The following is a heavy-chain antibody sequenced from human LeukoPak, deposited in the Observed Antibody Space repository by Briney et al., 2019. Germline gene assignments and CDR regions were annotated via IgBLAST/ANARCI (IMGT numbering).Heavy chain of an antibody. Sequence: ASVKVSCKTSGYTFTAYDIRWVRLAPGPGLEWMGWINPYSGDRYHNEPFQDRVTLTRDTSVSNAYMEMRSLRSDDATIYYCAGGPRGAPRGLYSWRQGTLVTVSS. D-gene: IGHD2-8*01. CDR1: GYTFTAYD. CDR2: INPYSGDR. V-gene: IGHV1-2*02. J-gene: IGHJ4*02. CDR3: AGGPRGAPRGLYS.